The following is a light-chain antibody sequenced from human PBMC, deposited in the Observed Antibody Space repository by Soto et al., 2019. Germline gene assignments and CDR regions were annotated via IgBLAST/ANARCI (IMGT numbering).Light chain of an antibody. V-gene: IGLV2-14*01. CDR3: SSYTSTNSWV. CDR1: SSDVGGYNY. CDR2: DVS. Sequence: QSVLTQSASVSGSPGQSITISCTGTSSDVGGYNYVSWYQQHPGKAPKLIIYDVSTRPSGVSTRFSGSKSGNTACLTISGLQAEDEADYSCSSYTSTNSWVFGGGTKLTVL. J-gene: IGLJ3*02.